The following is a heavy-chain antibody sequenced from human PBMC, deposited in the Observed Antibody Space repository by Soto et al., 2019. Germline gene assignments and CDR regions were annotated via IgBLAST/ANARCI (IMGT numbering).Heavy chain of an antibody. V-gene: IGHV1-46*01. CDR3: ARDDSGFSGSHYIDYFNY. CDR1: GYTFTSYY. Sequence: ASVKVSCKASGYTFTSYYMHWVRQAPGQGLEWMGIINPSGGSTSYAQKFQGRVTMTRDTSTSTVYMELSSLRSEDTAVYYCARDDSGFSGSHYIDYFNYWGQGALVTVSS. D-gene: IGHD1-26*01. J-gene: IGHJ4*02. CDR2: INPSGGST.